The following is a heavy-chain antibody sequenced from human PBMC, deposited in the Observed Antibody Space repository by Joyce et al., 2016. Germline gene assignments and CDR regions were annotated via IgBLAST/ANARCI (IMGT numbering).Heavy chain of an antibody. D-gene: IGHD6-13*01. Sequence: QVQVVESGGGVVQPGRSLRLSCAASGFGFSNYAMHWFRQAPGKGLEWVAVISYDGSNRYYADSVKGRFTISRDNSQNTVYLQMNSLSSDDTALYYCARDLAYNSSWYGEGGDYWGQGTLVTVSS. J-gene: IGHJ4*02. CDR1: GFGFSNYA. CDR3: ARDLAYNSSWYGEGGDY. CDR2: ISYDGSNR. V-gene: IGHV3-30-3*01.